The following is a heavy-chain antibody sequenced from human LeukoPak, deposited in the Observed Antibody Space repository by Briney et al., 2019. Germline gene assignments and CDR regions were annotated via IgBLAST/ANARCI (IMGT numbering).Heavy chain of an antibody. V-gene: IGHV3-74*01. Sequence: GGSLRLSCAASGFTFSDYWMHWVRQAPGKGLVWVSRVNRDGSSTSYADSVKGRFTISRDNAKNTLSLQMNSLRAEDTAVYYCASGVTIFGVVRFDYWGQGTLVTVSS. CDR1: GFTFSDYW. J-gene: IGHJ4*02. D-gene: IGHD3-3*01. CDR2: VNRDGSST. CDR3: ASGVTIFGVVRFDY.